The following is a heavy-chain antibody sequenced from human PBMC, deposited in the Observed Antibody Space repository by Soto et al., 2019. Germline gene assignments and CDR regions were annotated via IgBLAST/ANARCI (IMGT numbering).Heavy chain of an antibody. V-gene: IGHV3-23*01. J-gene: IGHJ5*02. CDR3: AKDPRIAVAGTRWPKGPNWFDP. D-gene: IGHD6-19*01. CDR2: ISGSGGST. Sequence: EVQLLESGGGLVQPGGSLRLSCAASGFTFSSYAMSWVRQAPGKGLEWVSAISGSGGSTYYADSVKGRFTISRDNSKNTLYLQMNSLRAEDTAVYYCAKDPRIAVAGTRWPKGPNWFDPWGQGTLVTVSS. CDR1: GFTFSSYA.